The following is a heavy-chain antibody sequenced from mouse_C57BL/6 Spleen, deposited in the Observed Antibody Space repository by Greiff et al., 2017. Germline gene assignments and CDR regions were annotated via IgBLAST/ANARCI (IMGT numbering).Heavy chain of an antibody. CDR1: GFTFSSYG. Sequence: EVQVVESGGDLVKPGGSLKLSCAASGFTFSSYGMSWVRQTPDKRLEWVATISSGGSYTYYPDSVKGRFTISRDNAKNTLYLQMSSLKSEDTAMYYCARRIYDGYPAWFAYWGQGTLVTVSA. J-gene: IGHJ3*01. V-gene: IGHV5-6*01. D-gene: IGHD2-3*01. CDR2: ISSGGSYT. CDR3: ARRIYDGYPAWFAY.